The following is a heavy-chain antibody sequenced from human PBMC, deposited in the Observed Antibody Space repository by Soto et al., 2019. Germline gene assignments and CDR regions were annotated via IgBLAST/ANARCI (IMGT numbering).Heavy chain of an antibody. D-gene: IGHD3-3*01. Sequence: QVQLVESGGGVVQPGRSLRLSCAASGFTFSSYGMHWVRQAPGKGLEWVAVIWYDGSNKYYADSVKGRFTISRDNSKNQLYLQMNSLRAEGTAVYYCARDLGAQIGRRFLDYYYGMDVWGQGTTVTVSS. CDR1: GFTFSSYG. V-gene: IGHV3-33*01. CDR3: ARDLGAQIGRRFLDYYYGMDV. J-gene: IGHJ6*02. CDR2: IWYDGSNK.